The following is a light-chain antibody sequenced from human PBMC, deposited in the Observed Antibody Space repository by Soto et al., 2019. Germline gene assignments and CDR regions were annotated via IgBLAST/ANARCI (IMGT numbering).Light chain of an antibody. CDR1: SGHSTYT. Sequence: QPVLTQSPSASAFLGASVKLTCTLSSGHSTYTVAWHQQQPEKGPRYLMKVNGDGRYTKGDGIPDRFSGSSSGAERYLTISSLQSEDEADYYCQTWGTGIQLFGGGTKLTVL. J-gene: IGLJ2*01. CDR3: QTWGTGIQL. CDR2: VNGDGRY. V-gene: IGLV4-69*01.